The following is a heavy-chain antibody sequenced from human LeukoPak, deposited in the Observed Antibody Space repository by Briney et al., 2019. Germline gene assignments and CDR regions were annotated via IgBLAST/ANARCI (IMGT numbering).Heavy chain of an antibody. D-gene: IGHD6-6*01. J-gene: IGHJ4*02. CDR3: ARDPVENSRSSDLDYFQY. CDR1: GFRFSTYG. Sequence: GGSLRLSCAASGFRFSTYGMHWVRQAPGKGLEWVAVVWSDGSNKYYSDSLKGRFTISRDNSKNTLYLQVNSLRADDTAMYYCARDPVENSRSSDLDYFQYWGQGTLVTVSS. CDR2: VWSDGSNK. V-gene: IGHV3-33*01.